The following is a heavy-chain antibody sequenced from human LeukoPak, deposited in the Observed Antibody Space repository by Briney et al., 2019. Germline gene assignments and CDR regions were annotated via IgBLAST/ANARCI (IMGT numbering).Heavy chain of an antibody. CDR3: ARVRKDYGDYYFNY. CDR1: GSTFSSYS. V-gene: IGHV3-48*01. D-gene: IGHD4-17*01. CDR2: ISSSSSTI. J-gene: IGHJ4*02. Sequence: GGSLRLSCAASGSTFSSYSMNWVRQAPGKGLEWVSYISSSSSTIYYADSVKGRFTISRDNAKNSLYLQMNSLRAEDTAVYYCARVRKDYGDYYFNYWGQGTLVTVSS.